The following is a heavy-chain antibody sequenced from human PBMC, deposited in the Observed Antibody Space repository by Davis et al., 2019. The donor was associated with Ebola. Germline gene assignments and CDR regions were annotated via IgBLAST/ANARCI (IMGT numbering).Heavy chain of an antibody. J-gene: IGHJ5*02. Sequence: PSETLSLTCTVSGGSISSYYWSWIRQPPGKGLEWIGYIYYSGSTNYNPSLKSRVTISVDTSKNQFSLKLSSVTAADTAVYYCARGRSGGQIRWFDPWGQGTLVTVSS. CDR2: IYYSGST. CDR3: ARGRSGGQIRWFDP. V-gene: IGHV4-59*01. D-gene: IGHD2-15*01. CDR1: GGSISSYY.